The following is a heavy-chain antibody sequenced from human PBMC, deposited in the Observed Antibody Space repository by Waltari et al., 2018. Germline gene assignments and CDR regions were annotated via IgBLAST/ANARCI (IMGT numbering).Heavy chain of an antibody. CDR1: GFTFSRYC. CDR2: IKQDGSEK. Sequence: VQLVESGGGLVQPGWSLSLSRAASGFTFSRYCVSWVRQAPGKGLEGVANIKQDGSEKYYVDSVKGRFTISRDNAKNSLYLQMNSLRAEDTAVYYCARSANWGEVFDYWGQGTLVTVSS. D-gene: IGHD7-27*01. J-gene: IGHJ4*02. V-gene: IGHV3-7*01. CDR3: ARSANWGEVFDY.